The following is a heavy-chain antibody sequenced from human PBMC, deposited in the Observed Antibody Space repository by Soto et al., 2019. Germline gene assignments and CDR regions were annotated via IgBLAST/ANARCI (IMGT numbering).Heavy chain of an antibody. CDR2: FDPEDGET. D-gene: IGHD3-3*01. Sequence: ASVKVSCKVSGYTLTELSMHWVRQAPGKGLEWMGGFDPEDGETIYAQKFQGSVTMTEDTSTDTAYMGLSSMRSEDTAVYYCATTRGRVYDFWSGYRRAGFDVWGQGTMVNVSS. V-gene: IGHV1-24*01. CDR1: GYTLTELS. J-gene: IGHJ3*01. CDR3: ATTRGRVYDFWSGYRRAGFDV.